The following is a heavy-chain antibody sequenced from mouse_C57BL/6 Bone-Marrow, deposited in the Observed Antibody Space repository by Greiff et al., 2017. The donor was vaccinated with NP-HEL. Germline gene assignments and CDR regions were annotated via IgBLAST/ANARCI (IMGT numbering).Heavy chain of an antibody. CDR2: IDPENGDT. CDR3: TTEGLLYYFDC. J-gene: IGHJ2*01. CDR1: GFNIKDDY. D-gene: IGHD3-3*01. Sequence: EVQLQQSGAELVRPGASVKLSCTASGFNIKDDYMHWVQQRPEQGLEWIGWIDPENGDTEYASKFQGKATIPADTSSNTAYLQLSSLTSEDTAVYYCTTEGLLYYFDCWGQGTTLTVSS. V-gene: IGHV14-4*01.